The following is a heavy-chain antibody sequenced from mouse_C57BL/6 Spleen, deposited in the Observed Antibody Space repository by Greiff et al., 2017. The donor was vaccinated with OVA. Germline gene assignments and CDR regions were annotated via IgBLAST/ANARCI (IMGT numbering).Heavy chain of an antibody. Sequence: QVQLQQSGPGLVAPSQSLSITCTVSGFSLTSYAISWVRQPPGKGLEWLGVIWTGGGTNYNSALKSRLSISKDNSKSQVFLKMNSLQTDDTARYYCARVEDGYYEMAMDYWGQGTSVTVSS. CDR3: ARVEDGYYEMAMDY. J-gene: IGHJ4*01. CDR2: IWTGGGT. CDR1: GFSLTSYA. D-gene: IGHD2-3*01. V-gene: IGHV2-9-1*01.